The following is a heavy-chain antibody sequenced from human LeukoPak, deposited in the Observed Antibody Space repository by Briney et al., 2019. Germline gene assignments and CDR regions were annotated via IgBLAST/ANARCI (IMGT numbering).Heavy chain of an antibody. D-gene: IGHD3-22*01. J-gene: IGHJ4*02. V-gene: IGHV1-18*01. Sequence: ASVKVSCKASGYTFTSYGISWVRQAPGQGIEWMGWISAYNGNTNYAQKLQGRVTMTTDTSTSTAYMELRSLRSKDTAVYYCARDEGPDYYDSSGSFDYWGQGTLVTVSS. CDR1: GYTFTSYG. CDR3: ARDEGPDYYDSSGSFDY. CDR2: ISAYNGNT.